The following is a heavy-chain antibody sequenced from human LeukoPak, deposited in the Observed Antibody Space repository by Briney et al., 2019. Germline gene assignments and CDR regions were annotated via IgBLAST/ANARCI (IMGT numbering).Heavy chain of an antibody. J-gene: IGHJ6*03. Sequence: ASVKVSCKASGYTFTGYYMHWVRQAPGQGLECMGWINPNSGGTNYAQKFQGRVTMTRDTSISTSYMELSRLRSDDTAVYYCATYGKGYCSGGSCIPWTNYYYYYMDVWGKGTTVTISS. CDR2: INPNSGGT. CDR1: GYTFTGYY. CDR3: ATYGKGYCSGGSCIPWTNYYYYYMDV. D-gene: IGHD2-15*01. V-gene: IGHV1-2*02.